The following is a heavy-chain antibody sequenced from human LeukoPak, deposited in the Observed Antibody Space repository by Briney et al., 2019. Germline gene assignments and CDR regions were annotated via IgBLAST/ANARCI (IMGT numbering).Heavy chain of an antibody. CDR2: INAGNGNT. CDR3: ARDRVQVGALQVANYYFDY. D-gene: IGHD1-26*01. Sequence: GASVKVSCKASGYTFTSYAMHWVRQAPGQRLEWMGWINAGNGNTKYSQKFQGRVTITRDTSASTAYMELSSLRSEDTAVYYCARDRVQVGALQVANYYFDYWGQGTLVTVSS. J-gene: IGHJ4*02. V-gene: IGHV1-3*01. CDR1: GYTFTSYA.